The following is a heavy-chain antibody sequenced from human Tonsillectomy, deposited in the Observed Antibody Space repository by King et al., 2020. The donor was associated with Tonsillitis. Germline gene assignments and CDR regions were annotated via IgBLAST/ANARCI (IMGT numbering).Heavy chain of an antibody. D-gene: IGHD3-10*01. Sequence: VQLVESGGGLVKPGGSLRLSCAASGFTFSSYSMNWVRQAPGKGLEWVSSISSSSSYIYYADSVKGRFTISRDNAKNSLYLQMNSLRAEDTAVYYWARDMGSGSIYPWYFDLWGRGTLVTVSS. CDR2: ISSSSSYI. V-gene: IGHV3-21*01. J-gene: IGHJ2*01. CDR3: ARDMGSGSIYPWYFDL. CDR1: GFTFSSYS.